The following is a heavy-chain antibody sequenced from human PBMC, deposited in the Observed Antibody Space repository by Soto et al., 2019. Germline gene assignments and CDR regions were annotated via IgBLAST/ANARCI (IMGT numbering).Heavy chain of an antibody. V-gene: IGHV1-3*05. J-gene: IGHJ4*03. D-gene: IGHD2-21*02. CDR1: GYTFTSYA. CDR3: ARIIVFVPGLDD. Sequence: QVQLVQSGAEEKKPGASVKVSCKASGYTFTSYAMHWVRQAPGQRLEWMGWINAGNGNTKYSQKFQGRVTITRDTNASTTCMELSSKRSEDRAVYYCARIIVFVPGLDDRGQGTLVTVSS. CDR2: INAGNGNT.